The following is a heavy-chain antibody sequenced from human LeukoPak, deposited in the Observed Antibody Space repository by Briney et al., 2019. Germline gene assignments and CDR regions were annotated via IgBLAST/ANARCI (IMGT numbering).Heavy chain of an antibody. CDR1: GSTLTELS. CDR3: ATGGWELLPRASDI. D-gene: IGHD1-26*01. CDR2: FDPEDGET. J-gene: IGHJ3*02. Sequence: ASVKVSCKVSGSTLTELSMHWVRQAPGKGLEWMGGFDPEDGETIYAQKFQGRVTMTEDTSTDTAYMELSSLRSEDTAVYYCATGGWELLPRASDIWGQGTMVTVSS. V-gene: IGHV1-24*01.